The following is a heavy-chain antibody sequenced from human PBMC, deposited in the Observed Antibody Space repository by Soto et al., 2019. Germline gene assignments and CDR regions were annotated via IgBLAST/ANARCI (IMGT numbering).Heavy chain of an antibody. CDR3: ARDWSLQLWFDY. J-gene: IGHJ4*02. CDR1: AFTFTNYA. CDR2: ISGSGAST. D-gene: IGHD5-18*01. V-gene: IGHV3-23*01. Sequence: GGSLRLSCAASAFTFTNYAMSWVRQAPGKGLEWVSAISGSGASTYYADFVKGRFTISRVNSKNTLYLQMNSLRAEDTAVYYCARDWSLQLWFDYWGQGTLVTVSS.